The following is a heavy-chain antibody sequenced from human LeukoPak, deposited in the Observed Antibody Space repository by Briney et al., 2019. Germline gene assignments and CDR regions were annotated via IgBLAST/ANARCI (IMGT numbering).Heavy chain of an antibody. J-gene: IGHJ4*02. V-gene: IGHV3-7*01. Sequence: GGSLRLSCAGSGFPFSNYWMAWVRQAPGKGLEWVANMKEDGGEINYVDSAKGRFTISRDNAKNSLDLQMNSLRVDDTAVYYCVRDRGYSTFDYWGQGTLVIVSS. CDR3: VRDRGYSTFDY. CDR1: GFPFSNYW. CDR2: MKEDGGEI. D-gene: IGHD4-23*01.